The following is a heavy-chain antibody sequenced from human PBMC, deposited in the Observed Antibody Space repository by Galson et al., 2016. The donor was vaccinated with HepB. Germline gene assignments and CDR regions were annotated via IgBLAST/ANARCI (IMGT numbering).Heavy chain of an antibody. J-gene: IGHJ4*02. Sequence: SLRLSCAASGFTLSAYAMSWIRQAPGKGLEWVAGISGTGAATYYADSVKGRFTISRDNSKNMLFLQMTVLRADDTAVFYCTKSRYFEASGYPPFDNWGQGARVTVSP. V-gene: IGHV3-23*01. CDR2: ISGTGAAT. CDR3: TKSRYFEASGYPPFDN. CDR1: GFTLSAYA. D-gene: IGHD3-9*01.